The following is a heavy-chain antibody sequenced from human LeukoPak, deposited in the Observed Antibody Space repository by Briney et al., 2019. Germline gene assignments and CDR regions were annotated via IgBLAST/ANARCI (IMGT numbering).Heavy chain of an antibody. V-gene: IGHV4-39*07. CDR1: GGSISSSSYY. Sequence: PSETLSLTCTVSGGSISSSSYYWGWIRQPPGKGLEWIGSIYYSGSTYYNLSLKSRVTISVDTSKNQFSLKLSSVTAADTAVYYCARGGLLWFGESLVLDAFDIWGQGTMVTVSS. CDR2: IYYSGST. CDR3: ARGGLLWFGESLVLDAFDI. J-gene: IGHJ3*02. D-gene: IGHD3-10*01.